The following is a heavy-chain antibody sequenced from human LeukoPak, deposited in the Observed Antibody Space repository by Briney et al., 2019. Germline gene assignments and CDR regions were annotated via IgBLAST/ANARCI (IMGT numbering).Heavy chain of an antibody. CDR2: INPNSGGT. V-gene: IGHV1-2*02. Sequence: ASVKVSCKASGYTFTGYYMHWVRQAPGQGLEWKGWINPNSGGTNYAQKFQGRVTTTRNTSISTAYMELSSLRSEDTAVYYCARGRAAGTRRAFDIWGQGTMVTVSP. CDR3: ARGRAAGTRRAFDI. J-gene: IGHJ3*02. CDR1: GYTFTGYY. D-gene: IGHD6-13*01.